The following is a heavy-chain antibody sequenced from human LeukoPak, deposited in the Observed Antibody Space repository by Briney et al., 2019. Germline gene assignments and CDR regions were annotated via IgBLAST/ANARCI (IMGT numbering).Heavy chain of an antibody. CDR2: IIPIFGTA. V-gene: IGHV1-69*05. D-gene: IGHD2-2*01. Sequence: GASVKVSCKASGGTFSSYAISWVRQAPGQGLEWMGGIIPIFGTANYAQKFQGRVTITTDESTSTAYMELSSLRSEDTAVYYCARIGFVVVPAAPFDYWGQGTLVTVSS. CDR3: ARIGFVVVPAAPFDY. J-gene: IGHJ4*02. CDR1: GGTFSSYA.